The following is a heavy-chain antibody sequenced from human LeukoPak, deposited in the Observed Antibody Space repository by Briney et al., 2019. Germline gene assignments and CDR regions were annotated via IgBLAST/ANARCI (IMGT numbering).Heavy chain of an antibody. CDR1: GGSISSYY. D-gene: IGHD6-19*01. CDR3: ARGYSSTSGRPDY. CDR2: IYYNGST. J-gene: IGHJ4*02. Sequence: SETLPLTCTVSGGSISSYYWSWIRQPPGKELEWIGYIYYNGSTNYNPSLKSRVTISLETSRKQFSLKLISVTAADTAVYYCARGYSSTSGRPDYWGQPTPVTVSS. V-gene: IGHV4-59*08.